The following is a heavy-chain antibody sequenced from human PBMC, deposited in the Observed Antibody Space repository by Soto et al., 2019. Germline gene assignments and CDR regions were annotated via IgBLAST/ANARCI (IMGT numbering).Heavy chain of an antibody. V-gene: IGHV1-69*01. CDR2: IIPIFGTA. D-gene: IGHD2-21*01. Sequence: QVQLVQSGAEVKKPGSSVKVSCKASGGTFSSYAISWVRQAPGQGLEWMGGIIPIFGTATYAQKFQGRVTITADESTSTAYMEQRSLRTDDTAVDYCATDIPGAEGDFDYWGQGTLVTVSS. CDR3: ATDIPGAEGDFDY. J-gene: IGHJ4*02. CDR1: GGTFSSYA.